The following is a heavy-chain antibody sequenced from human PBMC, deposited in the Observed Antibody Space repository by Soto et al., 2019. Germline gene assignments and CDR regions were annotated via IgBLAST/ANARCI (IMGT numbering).Heavy chain of an antibody. V-gene: IGHV3-48*02. D-gene: IGHD6-13*01. CDR3: ARVDDSSPPGGYYYYYGMDV. CDR1: GFTFSSYS. Sequence: GGSLRLSCAASGFTFSSYSMNWVRQAPGKGLEWVSYISSSSSTIYYADSVKGRFTISRDNAKNSLYLQMNSLRDEDTAVYYCARVDDSSPPGGYYYYYGMDVWGQGTTVTVSS. CDR2: ISSSSSTI. J-gene: IGHJ6*02.